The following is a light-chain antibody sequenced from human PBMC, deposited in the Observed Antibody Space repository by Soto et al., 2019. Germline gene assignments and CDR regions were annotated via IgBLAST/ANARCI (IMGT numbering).Light chain of an antibody. J-gene: IGKJ2*01. CDR1: QSVSSY. V-gene: IGKV3-11*01. CDR2: DAS. Sequence: EIVLTQSPATLSSSPGERATLSCRASQSVSSYLAWYQQKPGQAPRLLIYDASNTATGIPSRFSRSGSGTAFPLTISSLNPDDSAVYSCQQRSTWHPAYTFGQGTKLEIK. CDR3: QQRSTWHPAYT.